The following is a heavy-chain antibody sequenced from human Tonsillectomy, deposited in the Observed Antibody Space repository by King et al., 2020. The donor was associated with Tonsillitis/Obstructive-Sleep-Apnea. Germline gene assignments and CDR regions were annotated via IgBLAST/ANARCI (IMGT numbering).Heavy chain of an antibody. D-gene: IGHD2-15*01. V-gene: IGHV3-48*03. CDR3: ARSSPASCSGSSCSRGGWFDP. Sequence: VQLVESGGGLVRPGGSLRLSCAASGFTFRSYEMNWVRQAPGKGLEWVSYISSSGSTIHYADSVKGRFTISRDNTKNSLYMQMNSLRAEDTAVYYCARSSPASCSGSSCSRGGWFDPWGQGTLVTVSS. CDR2: ISSSGSTI. J-gene: IGHJ5*02. CDR1: GFTFRSYE.